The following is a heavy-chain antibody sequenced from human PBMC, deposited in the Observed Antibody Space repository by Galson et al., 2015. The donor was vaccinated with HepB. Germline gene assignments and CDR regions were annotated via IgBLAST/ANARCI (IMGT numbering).Heavy chain of an antibody. CDR3: ARGKRYFEY. V-gene: IGHV3-11*01. J-gene: IGHJ4*02. D-gene: IGHD1-1*01. Sequence: SLRLSCAASGFRFSDYSMSWIRQAPGKGLEWVSYLSSSGDNIYYADSVKGRFTISRDNAKNSLFLQMNSLRADDTAVYYCARGKRYFEYWGQGTLVPVST. CDR2: LSSSGDNI. CDR1: GFRFSDYS.